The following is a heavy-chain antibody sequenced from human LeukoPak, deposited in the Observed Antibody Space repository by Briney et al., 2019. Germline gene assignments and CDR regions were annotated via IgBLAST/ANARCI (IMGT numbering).Heavy chain of an antibody. CDR3: AKSIVVVVAVWYFDL. D-gene: IGHD2-15*01. V-gene: IGHV3-23*01. CDR2: ISGSGGST. Sequence: GGSLRLSCAASGFTFSSYAMSWVRQAPGKGLEWVSVISGSGGSTHYADSVKGRFTISRDNSKNTLYLQMNRLRAEDTAVYYCAKSIVVVVAVWYFDLWGRGALVTVSA. CDR1: GFTFSSYA. J-gene: IGHJ2*01.